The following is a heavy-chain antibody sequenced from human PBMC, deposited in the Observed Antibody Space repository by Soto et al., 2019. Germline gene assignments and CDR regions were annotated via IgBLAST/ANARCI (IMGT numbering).Heavy chain of an antibody. CDR3: ARYDSSGGSALDI. Sequence: SETLSLTCTVSGGSLSSGNYYWSWIRQPPGKGLVWIGYIYYSGSTYYNPSLKSRVTISVYTSNNQFSLKLSSVTAADTAVYYCARYDSSGGSALDIRAPGTIVTVSS. CDR2: IYYSGST. V-gene: IGHV4-61*01. CDR1: GGSLSSGNYY. J-gene: IGHJ3*02. D-gene: IGHD6-25*01.